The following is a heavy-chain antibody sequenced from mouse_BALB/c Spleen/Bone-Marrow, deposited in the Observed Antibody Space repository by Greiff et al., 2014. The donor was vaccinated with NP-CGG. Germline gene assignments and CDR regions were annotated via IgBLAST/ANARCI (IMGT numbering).Heavy chain of an antibody. D-gene: IGHD2-1*01. CDR1: GYTFTSYW. V-gene: IGHV1-69*02. CDR2: IDPSDSYT. Sequence: QVQLQQSGAELVKPGASVKLPCKASGYTFTSYWMHWVKQRPGQGLEWIGEIDPSDSYTNYNQKFKGKATLTVDKSSSTAYLQLSSLTSEDSAVYYCARGLYGNSGYWGQGTTLTVSS. CDR3: ARGLYGNSGY. J-gene: IGHJ2*01.